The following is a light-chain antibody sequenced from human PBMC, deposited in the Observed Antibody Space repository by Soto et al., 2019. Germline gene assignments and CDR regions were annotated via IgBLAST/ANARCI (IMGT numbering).Light chain of an antibody. J-gene: IGLJ1*01. CDR1: SSNIESNY. CDR2: ENN. Sequence: QSVLTQPPSVSAAPGQKGTISCSGSSSNIESNYVSWFQQLPRTAPNLLIYENNKRLSGFPDRFSASKSGTSATLVITGLQTGDEADYFCGAWDISLSAYVFGTGTKLTVL. CDR3: GAWDISLSAYV. V-gene: IGLV1-51*02.